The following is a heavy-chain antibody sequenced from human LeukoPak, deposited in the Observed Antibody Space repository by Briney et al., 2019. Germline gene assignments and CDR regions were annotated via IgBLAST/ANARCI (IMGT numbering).Heavy chain of an antibody. J-gene: IGHJ5*02. CDR2: INQSGST. CDR3: ARGIPDYGDYPPWFDP. CDR1: GFTFSSYE. D-gene: IGHD4-17*01. Sequence: PGGSLRLSCAASGFTFSSYEMNWVRQAPGKGLEWIGEINQSGSTNYNPSLKSRVTISVDTSKNQFSLKLSSVTAADTAVHYCARGIPDYGDYPPWFDPWGQGTLVSVSS. V-gene: IGHV4-34*01.